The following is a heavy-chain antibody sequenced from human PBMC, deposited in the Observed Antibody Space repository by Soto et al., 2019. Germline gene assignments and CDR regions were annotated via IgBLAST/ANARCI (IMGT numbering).Heavy chain of an antibody. D-gene: IGHD3-3*01. J-gene: IGHJ6*02. CDR1: GFTFSSYA. V-gene: IGHV3-23*01. CDR2: ISGSGGST. CDR3: AKSSAGFGVVISGMDV. Sequence: EVQLLESGGGLVQPGGSLRLSCAASGFTFSSYAMSWVRQAPGKGLEWVSAISGSGGSTYYADSVKGRFTISRDNSKNTLYLQMNSLRAEDTAVYYCAKSSAGFGVVISGMDVWGQGTTVTVSS.